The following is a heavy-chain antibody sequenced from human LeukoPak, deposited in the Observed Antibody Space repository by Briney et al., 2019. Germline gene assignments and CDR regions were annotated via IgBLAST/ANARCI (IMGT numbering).Heavy chain of an antibody. CDR1: GYSISSGYY. J-gene: IGHJ4*02. Sequence: SETLSLTCAVSGYSISSGYYWGWIRQPPGKGLEWIGSIYHSGSTYYNPSLKSRVTISVDTSKNQFSLKLSSVTAADTAVYYCARLGVLVPAAVEIAAAESYFDYWGQGTLVTVSS. CDR3: ARLGVLVPAAVEIAAAESYFDY. V-gene: IGHV4-38-2*01. D-gene: IGHD2-2*01. CDR2: IYHSGST.